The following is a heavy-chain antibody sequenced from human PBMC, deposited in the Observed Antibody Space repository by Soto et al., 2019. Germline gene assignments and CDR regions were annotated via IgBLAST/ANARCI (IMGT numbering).Heavy chain of an antibody. V-gene: IGHV5-10-1*01. CDR2: IDPSDSQT. CDR1: GYSFAVYW. J-gene: IGHJ4*02. D-gene: IGHD3-22*01. CDR3: ARQIYDSDTGPNFQYYFDS. Sequence: GESLKISCNGSGYSFAVYWITWVRQKPGKGLEWMGRIDPSDSQTYYSPSFRGHVTISATKSITTVFLQWSSLRASDTAMYYCARQIYDSDTGPNFQYYFDSWGQGTPVTVSS.